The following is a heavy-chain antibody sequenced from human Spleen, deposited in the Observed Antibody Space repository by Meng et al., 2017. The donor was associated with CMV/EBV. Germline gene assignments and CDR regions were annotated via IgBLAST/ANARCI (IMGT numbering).Heavy chain of an antibody. CDR3: ARGAVAGLLRWFDP. CDR1: GYSISSGYY. V-gene: IGHV4-38-2*02. J-gene: IGHJ5*02. D-gene: IGHD6-19*01. Sequence: ESLKISCTFSGYSISSGYYWCWIRQPPGKGLEWIGTIYHSGSTYYNPSLKSRVTISVDTSKNQFSLKLSSVTAADTAVYYCARGAVAGLLRWFDPWGQGTLVTVSS. CDR2: IYHSGST.